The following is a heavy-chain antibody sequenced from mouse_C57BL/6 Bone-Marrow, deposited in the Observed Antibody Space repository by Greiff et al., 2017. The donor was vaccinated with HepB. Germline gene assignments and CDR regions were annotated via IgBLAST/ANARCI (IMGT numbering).Heavy chain of an antibody. V-gene: IGHV1-82*01. CDR3: ATAQATTFAY. CDR1: GYAFSSSW. Sequence: VQLQQSGPELVKPGASVKISCKASGYAFSSSWLNWVKQRPGKGLEWIGRIYPGDGDTNYNGKFKGKATLTADKSSSTAYMPLSSLTSEDSAVYFCATAQATTFAYWGQGTLVTVSA. J-gene: IGHJ3*01. CDR2: IYPGDGDT. D-gene: IGHD3-2*02.